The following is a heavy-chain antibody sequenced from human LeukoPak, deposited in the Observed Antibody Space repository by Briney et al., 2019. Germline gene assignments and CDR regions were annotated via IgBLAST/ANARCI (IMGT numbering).Heavy chain of an antibody. J-gene: IGHJ4*02. Sequence: SETLSLTCTVSGGSISSYYWGWIRQPPGKGLEWIGYISYSGSTNYNPSLKSRVTISIDTSKNQFSLKLSSVTAADTAVYYCARSGSGWFADYWGQGTLVTVSS. V-gene: IGHV4-59*01. CDR1: GGSISSYY. CDR3: ARSGSGWFADY. D-gene: IGHD6-19*01. CDR2: ISYSGST.